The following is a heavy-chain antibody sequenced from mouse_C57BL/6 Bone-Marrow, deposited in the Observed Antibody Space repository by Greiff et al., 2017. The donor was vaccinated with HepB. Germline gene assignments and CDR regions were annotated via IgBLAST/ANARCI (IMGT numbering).Heavy chain of an antibody. CDR2: IDPEDGDT. V-gene: IGHV14-1*01. J-gene: IGHJ4*01. D-gene: IGHD1-1*01. CDR1: GFNIKDYY. CDR3: STGAITTVNYYAMDY. Sequence: EVQLVESGAELVRPGASVKLSCTASGFNIKDYYMHWVKQRPEQGLEWIGRIDPEDGDTEYAPKFQGKATMTADTSSNTAYLQLSSLTSEDAAVYYCSTGAITTVNYYAMDYWGQGTSVTVSS.